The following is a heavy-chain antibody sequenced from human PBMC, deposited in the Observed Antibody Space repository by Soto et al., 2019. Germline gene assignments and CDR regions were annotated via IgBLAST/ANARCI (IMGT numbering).Heavy chain of an antibody. V-gene: IGHV1-69*04. CDR3: ARERTRGFDP. CDR2: IIPILGIA. Sequence: SVKVSCKASGGTFSSYTISWVRQAPGQGLEWMGRIIPILGIANYAQKFQGRVTMTRNTSISTAYMELSSLRSEDTAVYFCARERTRGFDPWGQGTLVTVSS. CDR1: GGTFSSYT. J-gene: IGHJ5*02.